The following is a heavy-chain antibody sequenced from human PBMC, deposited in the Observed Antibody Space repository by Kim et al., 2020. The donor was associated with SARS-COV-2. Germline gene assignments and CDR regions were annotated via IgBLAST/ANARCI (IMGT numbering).Heavy chain of an antibody. CDR3: ARDRGSMIRGDGGYFDY. CDR2: ISSSGSYI. CDR1: GFTFNIYE. Sequence: GGSLRLSCAASGFTFNIYEMSWVRQAPGKGLEWVSYISSSGSYIYYADSVKGRFTISRNNAKDSLYLQMNSLRAEDTAVYYCARDRGSMIRGDGGYFDYWGQGTQVTVSS. V-gene: IGHV3-48*03. J-gene: IGHJ4*02. D-gene: IGHD3-10*01.